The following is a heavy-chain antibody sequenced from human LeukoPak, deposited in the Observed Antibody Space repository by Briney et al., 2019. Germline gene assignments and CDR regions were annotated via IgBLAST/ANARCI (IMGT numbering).Heavy chain of an antibody. CDR1: GGSISSYY. V-gene: IGHV4-59*08. D-gene: IGHD4-17*01. CDR2: IYYSGST. J-gene: IGHJ4*02. CDR3: ARQSTTVTSRFDY. Sequence: SETLSLTCTVSGGSISSYYWSWIRQSPGKGLEWIGYIYYSGSTNYNPSLKSRVTISVDTSKNQFSLKLSSVTAADTAVYYCARQSTTVTSRFDYWGQGTLVTVSS.